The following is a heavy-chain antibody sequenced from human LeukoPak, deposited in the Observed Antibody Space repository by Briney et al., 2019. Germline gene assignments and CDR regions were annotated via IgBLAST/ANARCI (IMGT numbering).Heavy chain of an antibody. CDR2: ISSSSSYI. V-gene: IGHV3-21*01. Sequence: GGSLRLSCAASGFTFSSYSMNWVRQAPGKGLEWVSSISSSSSYIYYADSVKGRFTISRDNAKNSLYLQMNSLRAEDTAVYYCARDWGVGRRDYWGQGTLVTVSS. J-gene: IGHJ4*02. CDR3: ARDWGVGRRDY. CDR1: GFTFSSYS. D-gene: IGHD3-10*01.